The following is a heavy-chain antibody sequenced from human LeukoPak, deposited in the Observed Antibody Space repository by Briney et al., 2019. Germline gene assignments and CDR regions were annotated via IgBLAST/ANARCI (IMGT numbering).Heavy chain of an antibody. CDR1: GASISGSNYY. CDR3: ASQKDYDILTGALGDYYMDV. V-gene: IGHV4-39*01. D-gene: IGHD3-9*01. Sequence: SETLSLTCAVSGASISGSNYYWGWIRQPPGKGLEWIGNIYSSGSTYYNASLQSRVTISIDTSKNQFSLRLNSVTAADTAMYYCASQKDYDILTGALGDYYMDVWGKGTTVTVSS. J-gene: IGHJ6*03. CDR2: IYSSGST.